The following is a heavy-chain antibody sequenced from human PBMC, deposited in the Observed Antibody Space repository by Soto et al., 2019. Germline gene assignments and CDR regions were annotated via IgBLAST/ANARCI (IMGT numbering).Heavy chain of an antibody. Sequence: QVQLVESGGGVVQPGRSLRLSCAASGFTFSSYGMHWVRQAPGKGLEWVAVISYDGSNKYYADSVKGRFTISRDNPKNTLYLQMNSLRAEDTAVYYCAKDRVSYIVATTYFDYWGQGTLVTVSS. CDR2: ISYDGSNK. V-gene: IGHV3-30*18. J-gene: IGHJ4*02. CDR3: AKDRVSYIVATTYFDY. D-gene: IGHD5-12*01. CDR1: GFTFSSYG.